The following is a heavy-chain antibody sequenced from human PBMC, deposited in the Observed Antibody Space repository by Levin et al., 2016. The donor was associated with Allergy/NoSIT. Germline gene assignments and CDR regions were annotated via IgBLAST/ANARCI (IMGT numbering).Heavy chain of an antibody. CDR2: INHSGST. V-gene: IGHV4-34*01. J-gene: IGHJ4*02. Sequence: WIRQPPGKGLEWIGEINHSGSTNYNPSLKSRVTISVDTSKNQFSLKLSSVTAADTAVYYCAREGGYCSGGSCYQLGTPNWGQGTLVTVSS. D-gene: IGHD2-15*01. CDR3: AREGGYCSGGSCYQLGTPN.